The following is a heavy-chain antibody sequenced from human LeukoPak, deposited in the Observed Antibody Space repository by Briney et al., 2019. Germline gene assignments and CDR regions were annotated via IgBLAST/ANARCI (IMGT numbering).Heavy chain of an antibody. CDR2: IDPSDSYT. D-gene: IGHD2-15*01. Sequence: GASLKISCKGSGYSFTSYWISWVRQMPGKGLEWMGRIDPSDSYTNYSPSFQGHVTISADKSISTAYLQRSSLKASDTAMYYCARLRYCSGGSCYHYFDYWGQGTLVTVSS. CDR3: ARLRYCSGGSCYHYFDY. J-gene: IGHJ4*02. CDR1: GYSFTSYW. V-gene: IGHV5-10-1*01.